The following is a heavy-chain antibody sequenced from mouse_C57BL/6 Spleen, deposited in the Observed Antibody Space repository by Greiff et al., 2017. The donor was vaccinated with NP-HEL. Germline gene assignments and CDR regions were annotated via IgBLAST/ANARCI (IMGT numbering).Heavy chain of an antibody. D-gene: IGHD2-4*01. CDR3: ARYMGNDYDVDY. Sequence: VQLQQPGAELVKPGASVKLSCKASGYTFTSYWMQWVKQRPGQGLEWIGEIDPSDSYTNYNQKFKGKATLTVDTSSSTAYMQLSSLTSEDSAVYYCARYMGNDYDVDYWGQGTTLTVSS. V-gene: IGHV1-50*01. CDR2: IDPSDSYT. CDR1: GYTFTSYW. J-gene: IGHJ2*01.